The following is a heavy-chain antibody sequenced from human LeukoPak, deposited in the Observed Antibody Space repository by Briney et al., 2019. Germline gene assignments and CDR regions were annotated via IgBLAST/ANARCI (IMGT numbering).Heavy chain of an antibody. V-gene: IGHV3-15*01. CDR2: IKSKTDGGTT. CDR1: GLTFTNAW. CDR3: LGSFLGY. D-gene: IGHD1-26*01. Sequence: EGSLRLSCAVSGLTFTNAWMSWVRQAPGKGLEWVGRIKSKTDGGTTDYAAPVKGRFTISRDDSKNTLYLQMNSLKTEDTAMYYCLGSFLGYWGQGTLVTVSS. J-gene: IGHJ4*02.